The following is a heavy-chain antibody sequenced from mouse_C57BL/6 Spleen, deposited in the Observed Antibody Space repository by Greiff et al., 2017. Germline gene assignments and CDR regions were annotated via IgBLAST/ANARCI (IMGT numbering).Heavy chain of an antibody. J-gene: IGHJ1*03. CDR1: GYTFTSYW. Sequence: QVQLQQPGTELVKPGASVKLSCTASGYTFTSYWMHWVKQRPGQGLEWIGNINPSNGGTNYNEKFKSKATLTVDKSSSTAYMQLSSLTSEDSAVYYCARWGTTVVAHWYFDVWGTGTTVTVSS. CDR3: ARWGTTVVAHWYFDV. CDR2: INPSNGGT. D-gene: IGHD1-1*01. V-gene: IGHV1-53*01.